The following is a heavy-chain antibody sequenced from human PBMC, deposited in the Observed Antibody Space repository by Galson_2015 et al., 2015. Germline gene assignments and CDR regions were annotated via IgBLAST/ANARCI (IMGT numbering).Heavy chain of an antibody. CDR3: ARAGAYCSVGRCYPRGPTDY. D-gene: IGHD2-15*01. Sequence: PALVKPTQTLTLTCTVSGFSLSNARMGVSWIRQPPGKALEWLAHIFSNDEKSYSTSLKSRLTISKDAPKSQVVLTMTNMDSVDTATYYCARAGAYCSVGRCYPRGPTDYWGQGTLVTVSS. V-gene: IGHV2-26*01. J-gene: IGHJ4*02. CDR1: GFSLSNARMG. CDR2: IFSNDEK.